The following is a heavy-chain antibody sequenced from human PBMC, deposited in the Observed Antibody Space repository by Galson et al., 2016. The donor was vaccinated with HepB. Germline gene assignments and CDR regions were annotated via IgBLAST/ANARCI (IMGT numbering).Heavy chain of an antibody. Sequence: SLRLSCAASGFTFSTYSMNWVRLVPGKGLEWISYISGTSESIYYADSVKGRFTISRDNAKKSLYLQMDSLRDDDAAVYYCARDRYCTASRCFASWLDPWGQGTLVTVSS. V-gene: IGHV3-48*02. CDR2: ISGTSESI. D-gene: IGHD2-8*02. J-gene: IGHJ5*02. CDR3: ARDRYCTASRCFASWLDP. CDR1: GFTFSTYS.